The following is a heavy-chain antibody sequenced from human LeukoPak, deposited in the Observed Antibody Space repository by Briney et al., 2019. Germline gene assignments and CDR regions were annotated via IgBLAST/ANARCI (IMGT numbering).Heavy chain of an antibody. CDR3: ARVKVTMVRGVIIVGHIVTYYFDY. V-gene: IGHV1-8*01. CDR2: MNPNSGNT. D-gene: IGHD3-10*01. J-gene: IGHJ4*02. Sequence: ASVKVSCKASGYTFTSYDINWVRQATGQGLEWMGWMNPNSGNTGYAQKFQGRVTMTRNTSISTAYMELSSLRSEDTAVYYCARVKVTMVRGVIIVGHIVTYYFDYWGQGTLVTVSS. CDR1: GYTFTSYD.